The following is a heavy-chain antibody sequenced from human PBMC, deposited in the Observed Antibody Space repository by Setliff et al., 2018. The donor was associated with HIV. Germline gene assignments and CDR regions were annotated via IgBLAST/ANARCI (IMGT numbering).Heavy chain of an antibody. CDR1: GYTFTNYF. CDR3: ARAVASRNIRGEYSFDY. Sequence: GASVKVSCKASGYTFTNYFVHWVRQAPGQGLEWMGIIDPSGGSTNYAQKFQGRLTMTSDTSTSTVYMELSSLRSEDTAVYYCARAVASRNIRGEYSFDYWGQGTLVTVPQ. CDR2: IDPSGGST. J-gene: IGHJ4*02. V-gene: IGHV1-46*01. D-gene: IGHD3-16*01.